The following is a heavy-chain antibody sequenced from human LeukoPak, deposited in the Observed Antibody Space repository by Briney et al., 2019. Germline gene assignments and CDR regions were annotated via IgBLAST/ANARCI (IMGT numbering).Heavy chain of an antibody. V-gene: IGHV3-21*01. J-gene: IGHJ4*02. CDR2: ISSSSSYI. D-gene: IGHD3-9*01. CDR3: ARGWDYDILTGYYPFDY. Sequence: GGSLRLSCAASGFTFSSYSMSWVRQAPGKGLEWVSSISSSSSYIYYADSVKGRFTISRDNAKNSLYLQMNSLRAEDTAVYYCARGWDYDILTGYYPFDYWGQGTLVTVSS. CDR1: GFTFSSYS.